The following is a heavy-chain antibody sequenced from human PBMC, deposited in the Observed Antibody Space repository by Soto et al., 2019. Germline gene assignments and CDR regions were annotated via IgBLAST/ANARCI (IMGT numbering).Heavy chain of an antibody. V-gene: IGHV3-30*18. D-gene: IGHD2-21*01. CDR2: ISYNGIGK. CDR3: AKHQGDGYHKYGMDV. CDR1: GITFSTYD. J-gene: IGHJ6*02. Sequence: QLQLVESGGGVVQPGRSLRLSCAASGITFSTYDMHWVRQASGKGMEWVAVISYNGIGKLYADSVKGRFSISRDNSENTVYLQMNSLRAEDTAMYYCAKHQGDGYHKYGMDVWGQGTTVTVSS.